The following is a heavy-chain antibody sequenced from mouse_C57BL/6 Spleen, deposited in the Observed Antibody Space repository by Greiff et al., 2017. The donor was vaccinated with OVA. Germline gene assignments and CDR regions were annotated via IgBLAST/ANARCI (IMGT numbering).Heavy chain of an antibody. D-gene: IGHD2-10*01. CDR1: GYTFTDYY. CDR3: ARKSPYYGNHEGYFDV. V-gene: IGHV1-76*01. J-gene: IGHJ1*03. Sequence: QVQLQQSGAELVRPGASVKLSCKASGYTFTDYYINWVKQRPGQGLEWIARIYPGSGNTYYNEKFKGKATPTAEKSSSTAYMQLSSLTSEDSAVYFCARKSPYYGNHEGYFDVWGTGTTVTVSS. CDR2: IYPGSGNT.